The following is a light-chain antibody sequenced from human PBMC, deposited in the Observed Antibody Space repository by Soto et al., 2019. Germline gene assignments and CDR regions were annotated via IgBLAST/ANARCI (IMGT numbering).Light chain of an antibody. CDR2: AAS. V-gene: IGKV3-15*01. Sequence: EIVMTQSPATLSLSPGERASLSCRASQSVSSNVAWYQQKRGQAPRLLIYAASTRATGIPTRFSGSGSGTDFTLTISRLEAEDFAVYYCQHYGSSTWTFGQGTKVDIK. CDR3: QHYGSSTWT. J-gene: IGKJ1*01. CDR1: QSVSSN.